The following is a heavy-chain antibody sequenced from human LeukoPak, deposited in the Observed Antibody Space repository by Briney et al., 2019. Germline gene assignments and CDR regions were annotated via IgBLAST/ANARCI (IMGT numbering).Heavy chain of an antibody. Sequence: ASVKVSCKASGYTFTSYGISWVRQAPGQGLEWMGWISAYNGNTNYAQKLQGRVTITTDTSTSTAYMELRSLRSDDTAVYYCARAASDYYGSGSYEDYWGQGTLVTVSS. CDR2: ISAYNGNT. D-gene: IGHD3-10*01. V-gene: IGHV1-18*01. J-gene: IGHJ4*02. CDR3: ARAASDYYGSGSYEDY. CDR1: GYTFTSYG.